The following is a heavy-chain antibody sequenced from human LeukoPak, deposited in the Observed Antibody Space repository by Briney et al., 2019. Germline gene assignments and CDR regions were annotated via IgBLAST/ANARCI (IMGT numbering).Heavy chain of an antibody. Sequence: GGSLRLSCAASGFTFSNYAMSWVRQAPGKGLEWVSSIIGSGTKTDHADSVKGRFTISRDNSKNTLYLQMNSLRAEDTAVYYCAKVGDSSGYYQNWGQGTLVTVSS. CDR2: IIGSGTKT. CDR1: GFTFSNYA. D-gene: IGHD3-22*01. J-gene: IGHJ4*02. CDR3: AKVGDSSGYYQN. V-gene: IGHV3-23*01.